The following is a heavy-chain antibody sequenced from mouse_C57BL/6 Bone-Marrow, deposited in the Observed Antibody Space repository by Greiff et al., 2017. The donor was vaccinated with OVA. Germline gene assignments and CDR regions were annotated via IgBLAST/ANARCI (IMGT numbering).Heavy chain of an antibody. CDR3: AREGLYYGNYVEYYAMDY. J-gene: IGHJ4*01. CDR1: GYTFTSYW. D-gene: IGHD2-1*01. Sequence: VQLQQPGAELVRPGTSVKLSCKASGYTFTSYWMHWVKQRPGQGLEWIGVIDPSDSYTNYNQKFKGKATLTVDTSSSTAYMQLSSLTSEDSAVYYCAREGLYYGNYVEYYAMDYWGQGTSVTVSS. CDR2: IDPSDSYT. V-gene: IGHV1-59*01.